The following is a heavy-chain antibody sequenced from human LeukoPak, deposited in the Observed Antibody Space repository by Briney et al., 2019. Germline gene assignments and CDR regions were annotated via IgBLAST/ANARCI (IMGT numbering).Heavy chain of an antibody. Sequence: GGSVRLSCAVSGFPFSIYEMNWVRQAPGKGLEWVSNIGRWCAAIYYADSVRGRFTISRDNAKNSLYLQMNSLRAEDTAVYYCALLAVARDFYYWGQRALWTVSS. V-gene: IGHV3-48*03. CDR2: IGRWCAAI. CDR3: ALLAVARDFYY. D-gene: IGHD6-19*01. CDR1: GFPFSIYE. J-gene: IGHJ4*02.